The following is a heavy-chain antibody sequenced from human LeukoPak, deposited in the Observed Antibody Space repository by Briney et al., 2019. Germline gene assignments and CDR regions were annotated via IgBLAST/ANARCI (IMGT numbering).Heavy chain of an antibody. D-gene: IGHD3-22*01. CDR3: ARTTYYYDSSGYYRYAFDI. Sequence: SAVKVSCKASGGTFSSYAISWVRQAPGQGLEWMGGIIPIFGTANYAQKFQGRVTITADESTSTAYMELSSLRSEDTPVYYCARTTYYYDSSGYYRYAFDIWGQGTMVTVSS. CDR2: IIPIFGTA. CDR1: GGTFSSYA. J-gene: IGHJ3*02. V-gene: IGHV1-69*13.